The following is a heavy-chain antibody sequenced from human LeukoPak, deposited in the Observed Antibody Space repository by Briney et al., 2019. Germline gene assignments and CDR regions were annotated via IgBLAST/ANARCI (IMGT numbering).Heavy chain of an antibody. CDR3: AKGGDSSGYYPDAFDI. Sequence: PGGSLRLSCAASGFTFSNYAMNWVRQAPGKGREWVSGVRVSDETYYADAVKGRFTISRDNYENTLYLQMRSLRAEDTAVYYCAKGGDSSGYYPDAFDIWGQGTMVTVSS. CDR2: VRVSDET. CDR1: GFTFSNYA. D-gene: IGHD3-22*01. J-gene: IGHJ3*02. V-gene: IGHV3-23*01.